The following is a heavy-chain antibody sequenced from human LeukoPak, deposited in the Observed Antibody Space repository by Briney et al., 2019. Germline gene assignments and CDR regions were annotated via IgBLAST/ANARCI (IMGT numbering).Heavy chain of an antibody. Sequence: PGRSLRLSCAASGFTFSSYALHWVRQAPGKGLEWVTVISHDGSNKYYADSVKGRFAISRDNSENTLYLQMNSLRAEDTAVYYCAKVRYVDYWGQGTLVTVSS. CDR3: AKVRYVDY. V-gene: IGHV3-30*09. CDR1: GFTFSSYA. D-gene: IGHD2-2*01. J-gene: IGHJ4*02. CDR2: ISHDGSNK.